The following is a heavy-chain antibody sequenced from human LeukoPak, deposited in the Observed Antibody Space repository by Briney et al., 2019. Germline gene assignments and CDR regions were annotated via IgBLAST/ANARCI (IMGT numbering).Heavy chain of an antibody. Sequence: ASVKVSCKASVYTFTSYYIHWVRHAPGQGLEWMGIINPSDGSTSYAQKFQGRVTVTRDTSTSTVYMELSSLRSEDTAVYYCARGISLIRGVIPTPFDYWGQGTLVTVSS. V-gene: IGHV1-46*01. J-gene: IGHJ4*02. CDR2: INPSDGST. D-gene: IGHD3-10*01. CDR1: VYTFTSYY. CDR3: ARGISLIRGVIPTPFDY.